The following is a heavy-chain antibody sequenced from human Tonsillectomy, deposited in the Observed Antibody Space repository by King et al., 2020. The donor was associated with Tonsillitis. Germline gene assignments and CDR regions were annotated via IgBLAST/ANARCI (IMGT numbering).Heavy chain of an antibody. V-gene: IGHV3-73*01. CDR2: IRSKANSYAT. CDR1: GFTFSGSA. D-gene: IGHD6-19*01. CDR3: TPNGRGYSSGWAFDY. Sequence: VQLVESGGGLVQPGGSLKLSCAASGFTFSGSAMHWVRQASGKGLEWVGRIRSKANSYATAYAASVKGRFTISRDDSKSTAFLQMNSLKTEETAVYYCTPNGRGYSSGWAFDYWGQGTLVAVSS. J-gene: IGHJ4*02.